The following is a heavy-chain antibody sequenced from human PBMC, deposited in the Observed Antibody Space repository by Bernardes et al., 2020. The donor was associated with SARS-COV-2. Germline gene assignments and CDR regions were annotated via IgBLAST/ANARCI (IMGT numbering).Heavy chain of an antibody. J-gene: IGHJ6*02. V-gene: IGHV3-33*01. Sequence: GGSLRLSCAASGFTFSSYGMHWVRQAPGKGLEWVAVIWYDGSNKYYADSVKGRFTISRDNSKNTLYLQMNSLRAEDTAVYYCARQAYCGGDCYPQDYYYYGMDVWGQGTTVTVSS. D-gene: IGHD2-21*02. CDR1: GFTFSSYG. CDR2: IWYDGSNK. CDR3: ARQAYCGGDCYPQDYYYYGMDV.